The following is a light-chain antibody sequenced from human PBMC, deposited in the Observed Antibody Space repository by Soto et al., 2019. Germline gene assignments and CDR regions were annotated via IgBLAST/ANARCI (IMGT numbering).Light chain of an antibody. J-gene: IGLJ2*01. CDR1: SSDVGTYNY. Sequence: QSALTQPASVSGSPGQSITISCTGTSSDVGTYNYVSWYQQHPGKAPKLMIYDVSYRPSGVSDRFSGSKSGNTASLTISGLQAEDEADDYCRSYTSSSTSVVFGGGTKVTVL. V-gene: IGLV2-14*01. CDR2: DVS. CDR3: RSYTSSSTSVV.